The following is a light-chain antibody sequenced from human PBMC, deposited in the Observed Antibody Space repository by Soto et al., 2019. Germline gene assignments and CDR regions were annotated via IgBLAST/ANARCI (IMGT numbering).Light chain of an antibody. CDR2: GAA. V-gene: IGKV3-15*01. CDR1: QSVSSN. Sequence: EIVMTQSPATLSVSPGERATLSCRASQSVSSNLAGYQQKPGQAPRLLIYGAATRATGIPARFSGSGSGTAITLTIRSLQSEDFAVYYCQQYNIWPPLTFGQGPKLEI. CDR3: QQYNIWPPLT. J-gene: IGKJ1*01.